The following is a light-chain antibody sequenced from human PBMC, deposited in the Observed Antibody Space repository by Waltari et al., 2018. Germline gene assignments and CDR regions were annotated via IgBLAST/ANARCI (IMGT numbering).Light chain of an antibody. CDR3: CSYAGSNTWV. Sequence: RSVSGSPGQSVTISCTGTSSDIGGYNYVSWYQQHPATAPKLMIYEVSKRPSGVSDRFSGSKSGNTASLTISGLQAEDEADYYCCSYAGSNTWVFGGGTRLTVL. V-gene: IGLV2-11*01. J-gene: IGLJ2*01. CDR1: SSDIGGYNY. CDR2: EVS.